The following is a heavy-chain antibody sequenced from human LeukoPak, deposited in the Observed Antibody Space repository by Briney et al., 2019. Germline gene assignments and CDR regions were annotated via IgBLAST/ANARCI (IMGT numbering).Heavy chain of an antibody. CDR3: ASRKSGKRQSGSYLKAHFDY. J-gene: IGHJ4*02. CDR1: GGTFSSYA. CDR2: IIPIFGTA. Sequence: ASVKVSCKASGGTFSSYAISWVRQAPGQGLEWMGGIIPIFGTANYAQKFQGRVTITADESTSTAYMELSSLRSEDTAVYYCASRKSGKRQSGSYLKAHFDYWDQGTLVTVSS. V-gene: IGHV1-69*13. D-gene: IGHD1-26*01.